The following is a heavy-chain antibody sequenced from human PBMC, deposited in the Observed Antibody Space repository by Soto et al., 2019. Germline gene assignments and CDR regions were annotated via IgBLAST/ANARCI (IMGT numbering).Heavy chain of an antibody. CDR2: IYYSGST. D-gene: IGHD3-22*01. V-gene: IGHV4-39*01. CDR1: VGSIISSSYY. J-gene: IGHJ4*02. Sequence: SETLSLTCTFSVGSIISSSYYWGWIRQPPGKGLEWIGSIYYSGSTYYNPSLKGRVTISVDTSKNQFSLKLSSVTAADTAVYYCARQAATTYYYDSSGYYPFDYWGQGTLVTVSS. CDR3: ARQAATTYYYDSSGYYPFDY.